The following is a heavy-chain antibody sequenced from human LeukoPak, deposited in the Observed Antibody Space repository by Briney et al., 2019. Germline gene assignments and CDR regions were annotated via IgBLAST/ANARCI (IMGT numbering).Heavy chain of an antibody. V-gene: IGHV4-4*07. J-gene: IGHJ3*02. CDR1: GGSISSYY. Sequence: PSETLSLTCTVSGGSISSYYWSWIRQPAGKGLEWIGRIYTSGSTNYNPSLKSRVTMSVDTSKNQFSLKLSSVTAADTAVYYCARDFPEKQWLVPMGAFDIWGQGTMVTVSS. D-gene: IGHD6-19*01. CDR3: ARDFPEKQWLVPMGAFDI. CDR2: IYTSGST.